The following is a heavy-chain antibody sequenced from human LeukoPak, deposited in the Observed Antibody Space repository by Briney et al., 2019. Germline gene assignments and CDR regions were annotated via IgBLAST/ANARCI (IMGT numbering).Heavy chain of an antibody. V-gene: IGHV4-39*07. CDR1: GGSISSSSDY. J-gene: IGHJ4*02. D-gene: IGHD5-24*01. CDR2: IYYSGST. Sequence: PSETLSLTCTVSGGSISSSSDYWGWIRQPPGKGLEWIGSIYYSGSTYYNPSLKSRVTISVDTSKNQFSLKLSSVTAADTAVYYCASPEDDYFDYWGQGTLVTVSS. CDR3: ASPEDDYFDY.